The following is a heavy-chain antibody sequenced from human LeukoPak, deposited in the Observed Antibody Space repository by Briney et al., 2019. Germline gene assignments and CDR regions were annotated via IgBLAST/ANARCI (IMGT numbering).Heavy chain of an antibody. CDR2: IYYSGST. CDR3: ARDDGRCNWFDP. D-gene: IGHD5-24*01. J-gene: IGHJ5*02. V-gene: IGHV4-59*01. CDR1: GGSISSYY. Sequence: SETLSLTCTVSGGSISSYYWSWIRQPPGKGLEWIGSIYYSGSTNYNPSLKSRVTISVDTSKNQFSLKLSSVTAADTAVYYCARDDGRCNWFDPWGQGTLVTVSS.